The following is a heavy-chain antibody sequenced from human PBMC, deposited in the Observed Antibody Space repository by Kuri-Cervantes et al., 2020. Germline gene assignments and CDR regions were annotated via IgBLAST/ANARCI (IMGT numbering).Heavy chain of an antibody. V-gene: IGHV3-30*18. D-gene: IGHD3-10*01. Sequence: GESLKISCAASGFTFSSYGMHWVRQAPGKGLEWVAVISYGGSNKYYADSVKGRFTISRDNSKNTLYLRMNSLRAEDTAVYYCAKDDYGSGSYDLYYYYYGMDVWGQGTTVTVSS. CDR3: AKDDYGSGSYDLYYYYYGMDV. J-gene: IGHJ6*02. CDR2: ISYGGSNK. CDR1: GFTFSSYG.